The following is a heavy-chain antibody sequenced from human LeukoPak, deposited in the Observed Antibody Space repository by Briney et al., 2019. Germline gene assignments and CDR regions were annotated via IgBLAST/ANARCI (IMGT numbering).Heavy chain of an antibody. Sequence: GSLRLSCTVSGFTVTSNSMSWVRQPPGKGLEWIGEIYHSGSTNYNPSLKSRVTISVDKSKNQFSLKLSSVTAADTAVYYCARVAYCGGDCLRGYYYYYMDVWGKGTTVTVSS. CDR1: GFTVTSNS. CDR3: ARVAYCGGDCLRGYYYYYMDV. CDR2: IYHSGST. J-gene: IGHJ6*03. D-gene: IGHD2-21*02. V-gene: IGHV4-4*02.